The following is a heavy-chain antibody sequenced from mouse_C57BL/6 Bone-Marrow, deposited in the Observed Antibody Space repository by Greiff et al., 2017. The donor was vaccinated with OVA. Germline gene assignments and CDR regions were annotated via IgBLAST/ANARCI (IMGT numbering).Heavy chain of an antibody. CDR1: GYTFTSYW. J-gene: IGHJ4*01. D-gene: IGHD2-1*01. CDR2: IDPSDSYT. CDR3: ARPIYYGPGAMDY. V-gene: IGHV1-69*01. Sequence: QVQLQQPGAELVKPGASVKLSCKASGYTFTSYWMHWVKQRPGQGLEWIGEIDPSDSYTNYNQKFKGKSTLTVDKSSSTAYMQLSSLTSEDSAVYYCARPIYYGPGAMDYWGQGTSVTVSS.